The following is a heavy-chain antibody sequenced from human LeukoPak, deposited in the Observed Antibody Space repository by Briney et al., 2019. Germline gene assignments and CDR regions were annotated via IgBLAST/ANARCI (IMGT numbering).Heavy chain of an antibody. CDR3: ARDIVDTAMVTLGYYYYGMDV. J-gene: IGHJ6*02. CDR1: GCTFSSYA. D-gene: IGHD5-18*01. Sequence: SVKVSCKASGCTFSSYAISWVRQAPGQGLEWMGRIIPSLGIANYAQKFQGRVTVTADKSTSTAYMELSSLRSEDTAVYYCARDIVDTAMVTLGYYYYGMDVWGQGTTVTVSS. CDR2: IIPSLGIA. V-gene: IGHV1-69*04.